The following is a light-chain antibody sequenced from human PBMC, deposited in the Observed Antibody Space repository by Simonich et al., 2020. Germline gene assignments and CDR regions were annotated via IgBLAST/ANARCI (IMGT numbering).Light chain of an antibody. CDR3: QQYYSTPIT. CDR1: QSVLYSSNNKNY. J-gene: IGKJ5*01. V-gene: IGKV4-1*01. CDR2: WAS. Sequence: DIVMTQSPDSLAVSLCERATINCKSSQSVLYSSNNKNYLASYQQKPGQPHKLLIYWASTRESGVPDRFSGSGSGTDFTLTISSLQAEDVAVYYCQQYYSTPITFGQGTRLEIK.